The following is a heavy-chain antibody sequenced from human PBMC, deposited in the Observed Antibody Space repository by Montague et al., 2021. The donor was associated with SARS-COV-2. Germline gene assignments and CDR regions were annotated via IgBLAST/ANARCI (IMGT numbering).Heavy chain of an antibody. CDR2: IDWDDDK. J-gene: IGHJ4*02. CDR3: ARMPDQVWLDY. D-gene: IGHD5-18*01. V-gene: IGHV2-70*01. CDR1: GFSLSTSGMC. Sequence: PALVPTQTLTLTCTFSGFSLSTSGMCVSWIRQPPGKALEWLAVIDWDDDKSYSTSLKTRLTISKDTSKNQVVLTMTNVDPVDTATYYCARMPDQVWLDYWGQGILVTVSS.